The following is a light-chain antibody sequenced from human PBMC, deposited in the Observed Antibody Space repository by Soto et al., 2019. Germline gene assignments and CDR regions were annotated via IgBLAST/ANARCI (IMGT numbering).Light chain of an antibody. CDR1: QSVSSSY. V-gene: IGKV3-20*01. J-gene: IGKJ1*01. Sequence: EIVLTQSPGTLSLSPGERATLSCRASQSVSSSYLAWYQQNPGQAPRLLTYGASSRATGIPDRFSGSGSGTAFTLTISRLEPEDFAVYYCQQYGSSRTFG. CDR3: QQYGSSRT. CDR2: GAS.